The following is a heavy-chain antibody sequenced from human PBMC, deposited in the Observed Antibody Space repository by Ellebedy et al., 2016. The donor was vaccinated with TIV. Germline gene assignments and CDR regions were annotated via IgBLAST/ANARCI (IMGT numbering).Heavy chain of an antibody. D-gene: IGHD3-3*01. CDR3: VRAAYDLSALDY. CDR1: GLPFSSCV. Sequence: GGSLRLXXAASGLPFSSCVMHRVRQVTGKGLEWVSAIGTAGDTYYPGSVKGRFTISRENAKNSLYLQMNSLRAGDTAVYYCVRAAYDLSALDYWGQGTLVTVSS. CDR2: IGTAGDT. J-gene: IGHJ4*02. V-gene: IGHV3-13*04.